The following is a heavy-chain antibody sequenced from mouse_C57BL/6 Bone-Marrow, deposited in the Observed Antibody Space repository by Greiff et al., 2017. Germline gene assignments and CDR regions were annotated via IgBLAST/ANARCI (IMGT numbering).Heavy chain of an antibody. D-gene: IGHD1-1*01. J-gene: IGHJ4*01. CDR1: GFTFSDYY. CDR3: ARTYYGSSPYYAMDY. CDR2: ISNGGGST. V-gene: IGHV5-12*01. Sequence: EVMLVESGGGLVQPGGSLKLSCAASGFTFSDYYMYWVRQTPEKRLEWVAYISNGGGSTYYPDTVKGRFTISRDNAKNTLYLQMSRLKSEDTAMYYCARTYYGSSPYYAMDYWGQGTSVTVSS.